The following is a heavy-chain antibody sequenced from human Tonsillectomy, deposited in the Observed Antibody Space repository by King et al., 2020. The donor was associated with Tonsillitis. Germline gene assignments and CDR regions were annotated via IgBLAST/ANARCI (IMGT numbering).Heavy chain of an antibody. V-gene: IGHV3-43*01. J-gene: IGHJ4*02. CDR3: ARDQRGSYDY. Sequence: VQLVESGGVVVQPGGSLRLSCAASGFLFGAYTMPWVRQPPGKGLEFVSLIIRTVGGTYYADSLKGGFTISRDNSKNSLFLQMNGLRPEDTAFYYCARDQRGSYDYWGQGTLVTVSS. D-gene: IGHD1-26*01. CDR2: IIRTVGGT. CDR1: GFLFGAYT.